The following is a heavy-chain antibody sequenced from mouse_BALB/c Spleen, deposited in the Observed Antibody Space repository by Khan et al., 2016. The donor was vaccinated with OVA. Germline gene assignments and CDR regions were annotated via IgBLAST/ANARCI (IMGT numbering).Heavy chain of an antibody. CDR2: IAPGSSNA. D-gene: IGHD1-1*01. V-gene: IGHV1S41*01. J-gene: IGHJ4*01. CDR1: GYTFTSYW. CDR3: ARENYYGRSCYAMDY. Sequence: DLVKPGASVKLSCKASGYTFTSYWINWIKQRPGQGLEWIGRIAPGSSNAYYNDLFKDKATLTVDTSSSTAYIQISSLSSEDSAVYFGARENYYGRSCYAMDYWGQGTSVTVSS.